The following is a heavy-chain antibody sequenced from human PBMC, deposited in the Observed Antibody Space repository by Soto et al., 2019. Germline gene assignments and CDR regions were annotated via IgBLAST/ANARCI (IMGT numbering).Heavy chain of an antibody. J-gene: IGHJ5*02. V-gene: IGHV1-46*01. CDR3: AIAGYCSGGSCLNWFDP. D-gene: IGHD2-15*01. CDR2: INPSGGKT. CDR1: GYTFTSYY. Sequence: ASVKVSCKASGYTFTSYYMHWVRQAPGQGLEWMGIINPSGGKTSYAQKIQGRVTMTRDTSTDTVYMELSSLRSEDTAVYYCAIAGYCSGGSCLNWFDPWGQGTLVTVSS.